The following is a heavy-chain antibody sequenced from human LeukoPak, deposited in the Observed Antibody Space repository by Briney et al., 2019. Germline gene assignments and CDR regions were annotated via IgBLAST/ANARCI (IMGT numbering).Heavy chain of an antibody. D-gene: IGHD6-19*01. CDR1: GFTVSSNY. Sequence: GGSLRLSCAASGFTVSSNYMSWVRQAPGKGLEWVSVIYSGGSTYYADSVKGRFTISRDNSKNTLYLQMNSLRAEDTAVYYCARGARSSGWLDDYWGQGTLVTVSS. CDR3: ARGARSSGWLDDY. J-gene: IGHJ4*02. V-gene: IGHV3-66*01. CDR2: IYSGGST.